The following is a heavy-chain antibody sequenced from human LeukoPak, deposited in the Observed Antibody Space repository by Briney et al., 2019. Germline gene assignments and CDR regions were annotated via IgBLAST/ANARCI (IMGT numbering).Heavy chain of an antibody. CDR3: ARARYSCGWDFDY. J-gene: IGHJ4*02. CDR2: ISPSGGST. CDR1: GYTFTSYY. Sequence: ASVKVSCKASGYTFTSYYMHWVRQAPGQGLEWMGIISPSGGSTSYAQKFQGRVTMTRDMSTSTVYMELSSLRSEDTAVYYCARARYSCGWDFDYWGQGTLVTVSS. D-gene: IGHD6-19*01. V-gene: IGHV1-46*01.